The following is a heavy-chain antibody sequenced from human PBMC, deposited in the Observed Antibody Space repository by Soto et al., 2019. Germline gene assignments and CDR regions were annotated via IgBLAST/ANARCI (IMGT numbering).Heavy chain of an antibody. CDR3: ASGVGGSGLNWFDP. D-gene: IGHD6-19*01. J-gene: IGHJ5*02. V-gene: IGHV4-59*12. Sequence: SETLSLTCTFSGSSIIGYYWTWIRQSPERGLEWIGYIHYSGSANYDPSLNSRLTMSVDRSKSQFSMKLASVTAADTAVYYCASGVGGSGLNWFDPRREGTLVTVSS. CDR1: GSSIIGYY. CDR2: IHYSGSA.